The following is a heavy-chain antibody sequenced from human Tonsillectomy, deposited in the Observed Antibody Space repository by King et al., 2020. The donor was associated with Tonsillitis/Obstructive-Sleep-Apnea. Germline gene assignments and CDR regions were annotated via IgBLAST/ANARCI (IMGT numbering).Heavy chain of an antibody. V-gene: IGHV5-51*01. CDR1: GYIFTNYW. CDR3: ARHQLRTNSYYYCGWDV. Sequence: VQLVESGAEVRKPGESLKLSCKTSGYIFTNYWLAWVRQMPGKGLEWMGVIYPDDADTRYSPSFQGQVTISADKSINTAYLQWGSLKASDTAMYYCARHQLRTNSYYYCGWDVWGRGTTGTVS. J-gene: IGHJ6*02. D-gene: IGHD1-7*01. CDR2: IYPDDADT.